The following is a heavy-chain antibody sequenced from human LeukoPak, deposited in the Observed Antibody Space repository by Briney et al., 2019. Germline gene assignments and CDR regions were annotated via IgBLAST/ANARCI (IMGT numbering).Heavy chain of an antibody. CDR3: ARVAVVGATTFDY. J-gene: IGHJ4*02. CDR2: IYYSGST. CDR1: GGSISSYY. V-gene: IGHV4-59*01. Sequence: PSETLSLTCTVSGGSISSYYWSWIRQPPGKGLEWMGNIYYSGSTNYNPSLRSRVTISVDTSKNQFSLKLSSVTAADTAVYYCARVAVVGATTFDYWGKGTLVTVSS. D-gene: IGHD1-26*01.